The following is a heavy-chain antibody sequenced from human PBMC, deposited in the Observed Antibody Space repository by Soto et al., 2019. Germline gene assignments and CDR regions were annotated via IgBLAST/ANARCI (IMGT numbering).Heavy chain of an antibody. V-gene: IGHV3-30*03. J-gene: IGHJ6*02. CDR2: ISYDGSNK. CDR3: ARGCSGGSCYSFYYYYGMDV. D-gene: IGHD2-15*01. Sequence: GGSLRLSCAASGFTFSSYGMHWVRQAPGKGLEWVAVISYDGSNKYYADSVKGRFTISRDNSKNTLYLQMNSLRAEDTAVYYCARGCSGGSCYSFYYYYGMDVWGQGTMVTVSS. CDR1: GFTFSSYG.